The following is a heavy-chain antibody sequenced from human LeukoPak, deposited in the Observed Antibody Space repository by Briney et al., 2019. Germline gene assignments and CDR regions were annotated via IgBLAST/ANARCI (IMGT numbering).Heavy chain of an antibody. D-gene: IGHD3-3*01. CDR1: GFTFSSYG. V-gene: IGHV3-30*02. Sequence: GGSLRLSCAASGFTFSSYGMHWVRQAPGKGLEWVAFIRYDGSNKYYADSVKGRFTISRDNAKNSLYLQMNSLRAEDTAVYYCARASRGFLEFDYWGQGTLVTVSS. CDR3: ARASRGFLEFDY. CDR2: IRYDGSNK. J-gene: IGHJ4*02.